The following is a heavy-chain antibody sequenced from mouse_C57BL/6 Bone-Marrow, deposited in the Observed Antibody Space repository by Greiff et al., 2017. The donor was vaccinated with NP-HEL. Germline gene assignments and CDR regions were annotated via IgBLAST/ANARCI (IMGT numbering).Heavy chain of an antibody. CDR3: ARGDGYFVGFAY. Sequence: VQLQQPGAELVKPGASVKLSCKASGYTFTSYWMHWVKQRPGQGLEWIGMIHPNSGSTNYNEKFKSKATLTVDKSSSTAYVQLSSLTSEDSAVYYCARGDGYFVGFAYWGQGTLVTVSA. CDR1: GYTFTSYW. CDR2: IHPNSGST. D-gene: IGHD2-3*01. V-gene: IGHV1-64*01. J-gene: IGHJ3*01.